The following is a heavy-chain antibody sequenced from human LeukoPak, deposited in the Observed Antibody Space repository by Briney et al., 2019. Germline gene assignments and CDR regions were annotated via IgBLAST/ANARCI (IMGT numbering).Heavy chain of an antibody. V-gene: IGHV4-59*08. D-gene: IGHD5-18*01. Sequence: SETLSLTCTVSGGSISSCYWTWIGQPPGKGLEWIGYIYYSGSTNYNPSLKSRVTISADTSKNQFSLKLSSVTAADTAVYYCARVGLNTAMDYWGQGTLVTVSS. CDR1: GGSISSCY. CDR3: ARVGLNTAMDY. J-gene: IGHJ4*02. CDR2: IYYSGST.